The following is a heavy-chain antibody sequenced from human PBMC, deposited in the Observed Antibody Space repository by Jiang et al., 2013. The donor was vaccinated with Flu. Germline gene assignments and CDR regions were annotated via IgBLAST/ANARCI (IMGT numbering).Heavy chain of an antibody. CDR1: GGSISSYY. J-gene: IGHJ2*01. Sequence: SGPGLVKPSETLSLTCTVSGGSISSYYWSWIRQPPGKGLEWIGYIYYSGSTNYNPSLKSRVTISVDTSKNQFSLKLSSATAADTAVYYCASLTSSGFDLWGRGTLVTVSS. D-gene: IGHD6-19*01. V-gene: IGHV4-59*01. CDR2: IYYSGST. CDR3: ASLTSSGFDL.